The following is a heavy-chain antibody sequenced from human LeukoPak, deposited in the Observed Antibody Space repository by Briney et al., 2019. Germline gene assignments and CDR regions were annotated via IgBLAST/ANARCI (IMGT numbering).Heavy chain of an antibody. CDR3: AKDLNNNGRGFDY. CDR1: GFTFSSYG. CDR2: IRASVSGT. D-gene: IGHD1-14*01. V-gene: IGHV3-23*01. Sequence: PGESLRLSCAASGFTFSSYGLSWVRQAPGKGLEWVAAIRASVSGTYYVDSVQGRFIICRDNSKNTLYLQMDRLRADDTAVYYCAKDLNNNGRGFDYWGQGTLVTVSS. J-gene: IGHJ4*02.